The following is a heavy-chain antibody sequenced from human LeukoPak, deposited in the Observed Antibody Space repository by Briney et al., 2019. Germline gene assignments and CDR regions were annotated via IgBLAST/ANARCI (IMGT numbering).Heavy chain of an antibody. CDR3: AVPVTTPHDAFDI. CDR1: GGSISSGGYY. D-gene: IGHD4-17*01. J-gene: IGHJ3*02. CDR2: IYYSGST. V-gene: IGHV4-31*03. Sequence: SETLPLTCTVSGGSISSGGYYWSWIRQHPGKGLEWIGYIYYSGSTYYNPSLKSRVTISVDTSKNQFSLKLSSVTAADTAVYYCAVPVTTPHDAFDIWGQGTMVTVSS.